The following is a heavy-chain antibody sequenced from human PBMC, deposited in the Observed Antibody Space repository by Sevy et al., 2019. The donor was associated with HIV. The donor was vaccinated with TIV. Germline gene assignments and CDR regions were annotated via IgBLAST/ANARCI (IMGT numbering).Heavy chain of an antibody. Sequence: GGSLRLSCAASGLIFTNYGMHWIRQAPGKGLEWVAVISHDGSLKYYADSVRGRVTISRDSSKNTVSLQMNSLRFEDTAVYYCAKGSRATHSAFDFWGQRTMVTVSS. CDR1: GLIFTNYG. V-gene: IGHV3-30*18. J-gene: IGHJ3*01. D-gene: IGHD1-26*01. CDR2: ISHDGSLK. CDR3: AKGSRATHSAFDF.